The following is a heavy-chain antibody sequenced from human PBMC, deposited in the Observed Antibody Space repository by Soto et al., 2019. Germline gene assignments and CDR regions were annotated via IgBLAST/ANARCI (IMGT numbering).Heavy chain of an antibody. V-gene: IGHV1-18*01. D-gene: IGHD1-1*01. CDR2: ISAHNDNT. Sequence: QVHLVQSGAEVKKPGASVKVSCKCSGYTFTSYGITWVRQAPGQGLEWMGWISAHNDNTDYAQKLQGRVTVTRDTPTSTAYMELRSLRSDDTAVYYCARGGYGDYWGQGALVTVSS. CDR1: GYTFTSYG. CDR3: ARGGYGDY. J-gene: IGHJ4*02.